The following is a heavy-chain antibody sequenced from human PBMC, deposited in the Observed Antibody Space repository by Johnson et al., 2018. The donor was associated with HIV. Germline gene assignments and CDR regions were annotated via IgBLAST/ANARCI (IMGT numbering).Heavy chain of an antibody. V-gene: IGHV3-66*01. CDR3: AREGAWEVRPGAFDI. CDR1: GFTVSSNY. D-gene: IGHD1-26*01. J-gene: IGHJ3*02. CDR2: IYSGGSI. Sequence: VQLVESGGGLVQPGGSLRLSCAASGFTVSSNYMSWVRQAPGKGLEWVSVIYSGGSIYYADSVKGRFSISRDNSKNTLYPQMNSLRVEDTAVYYCAREGAWEVRPGAFDIWGQGTMVTVSS.